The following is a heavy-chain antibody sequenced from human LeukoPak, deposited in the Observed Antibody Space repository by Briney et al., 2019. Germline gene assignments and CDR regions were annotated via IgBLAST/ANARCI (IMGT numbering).Heavy chain of an antibody. CDR2: ISAYNGNT. J-gene: IGHJ6*02. V-gene: IGHV1-18*01. CDR1: GYTFTSYG. D-gene: IGHD3-9*01. Sequence: ASVKVSCKASGYTFTSYGISWVRQAPGQGLEWMGWISAYNGNTNYAQKLQGRVTMTTDTSTSTAYMELRSLRSDDTAVYYCAREGYGILTGPYYYYGMDVWGQGTTVTVSS. CDR3: AREGYGILTGPYYYYGMDV.